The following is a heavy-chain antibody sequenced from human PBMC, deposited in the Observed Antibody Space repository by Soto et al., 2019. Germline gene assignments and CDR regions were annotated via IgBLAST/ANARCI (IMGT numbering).Heavy chain of an antibody. Sequence: SVKVSCKASGGTFSCYAMSWVRQAPGQGLEWMGGIIPIFGTANYAQKFQGRVTITADESTSTAYMELSSLRSEDTAVYYCARDKMVAARSGGMDVWGQATTVTVSS. D-gene: IGHD6-6*01. CDR3: ARDKMVAARSGGMDV. V-gene: IGHV1-69*13. J-gene: IGHJ6*02. CDR2: IIPIFGTA. CDR1: GGTFSCYA.